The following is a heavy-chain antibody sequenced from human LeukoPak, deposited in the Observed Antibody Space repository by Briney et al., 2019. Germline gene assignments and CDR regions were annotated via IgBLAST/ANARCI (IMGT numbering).Heavy chain of an antibody. D-gene: IGHD6-13*01. V-gene: IGHV4-39*01. J-gene: IGHJ4*02. CDR1: GGSLTRGSSY. CDR2: IYYSAST. Sequence: PSETLSLTCTVSGGSLTRGSSYWAWVRQPPAKGPEWVGTIYYSASTYYNPYLKSRVTISVDTSKNQFSLDLTSVTAADTAVYYCARGIAATGQYYFDYWGQGTLVTVSS. CDR3: ARGIAATGQYYFDY.